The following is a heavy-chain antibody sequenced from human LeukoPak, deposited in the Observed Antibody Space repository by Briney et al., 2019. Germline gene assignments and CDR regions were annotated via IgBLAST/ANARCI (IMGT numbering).Heavy chain of an antibody. CDR3: ARYYYDSSGYFALSFDI. CDR1: GYTLTSYD. J-gene: IGHJ3*02. D-gene: IGHD3-22*01. V-gene: IGHV1-8*01. Sequence: EASVKVSCKASGYTLTSYDINWVRQATGQGLEWMGWMNPNSGSTGYAQKFQGRVTMTRNTSISTAYMELSSLRSEDTAVYYCARYYYDSSGYFALSFDIWGQGTMVTVSS. CDR2: MNPNSGST.